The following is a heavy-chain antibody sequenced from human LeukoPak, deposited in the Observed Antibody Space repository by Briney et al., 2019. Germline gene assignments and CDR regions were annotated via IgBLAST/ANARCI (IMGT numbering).Heavy chain of an antibody. D-gene: IGHD5-24*01. CDR3: ARTRDGYNLDAFDI. CDR1: GGSISIYY. J-gene: IGHJ3*02. Sequence: SETLSLTCTVSGGSISIYYWSWIRQPPGKALEWIGYIYYSGSTNYNPSLKSRVTISVDTSKNQFSLNLSSVTAADTAVYYCARTRDGYNLDAFDIWGQGTMATVSS. V-gene: IGHV4-59*01. CDR2: IYYSGST.